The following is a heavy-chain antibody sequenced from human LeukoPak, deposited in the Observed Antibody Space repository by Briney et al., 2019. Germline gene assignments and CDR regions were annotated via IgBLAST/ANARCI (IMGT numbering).Heavy chain of an antibody. Sequence: GGSLRLSCAASGVTVSSNYMSWVRQAPGKGLGWVSVIYSGGSTYYADSVKGRFTISRDNSKNTLYLQMNSLRAEDTAVYYCARGPEEGYCCGLDYWGQGTLVTVSS. V-gene: IGHV3-66*01. D-gene: IGHD2-15*01. J-gene: IGHJ4*02. CDR1: GVTVSSNY. CDR3: ARGPEEGYCCGLDY. CDR2: IYSGGST.